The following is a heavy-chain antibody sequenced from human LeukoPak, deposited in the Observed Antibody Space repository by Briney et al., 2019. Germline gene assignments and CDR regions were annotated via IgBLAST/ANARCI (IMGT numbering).Heavy chain of an antibody. CDR3: ARAGVECSSTSCYSEINY. V-gene: IGHV4-59*01. CDR2: IYFSGST. D-gene: IGHD2-2*01. Sequence: PSETLSLTCTVSGGSISRYYWSWIRQPPGKGLGWIGYIYFSGSTNYNPSLKSRVTISVDTSKNQFSLKLSSVTAADTAVYYCARAGVECSSTSCYSEINYWGQGTLVTVSS. J-gene: IGHJ4*02. CDR1: GGSISRYY.